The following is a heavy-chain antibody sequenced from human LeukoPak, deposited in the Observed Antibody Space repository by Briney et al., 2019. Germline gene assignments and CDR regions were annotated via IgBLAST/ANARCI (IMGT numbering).Heavy chain of an antibody. Sequence: KPGGSLRLSCAASGFTFSDYYMSWIRQAPGKGLEWVSYISSSGSTIYYADSVKGRFTISRDNAKNSLYLQMNSLRAEDTAVYYCARDVDNYDFWSGYFYFDYWGQGTLVTVSS. D-gene: IGHD3-3*01. J-gene: IGHJ4*02. CDR3: ARDVDNYDFWSGYFYFDY. CDR1: GFTFSDYY. CDR2: ISSSGSTI. V-gene: IGHV3-11*01.